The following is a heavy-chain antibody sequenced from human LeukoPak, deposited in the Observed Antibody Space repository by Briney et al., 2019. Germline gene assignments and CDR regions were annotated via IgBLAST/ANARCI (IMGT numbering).Heavy chain of an antibody. CDR2: TSGSGDST. Sequence: GGSLRLSCAASGFTFSNYYLNWVRQAPGKGLEWVSGTSGSGDSTYYAGSVKGRFSISRDNSKNALYLQMNSLRAEDTAVYYCAKDVGTVYFYYMDVWGKGTTVTVSS. D-gene: IGHD2-8*02. CDR1: GFTFSNYY. CDR3: AKDVGTVYFYYMDV. J-gene: IGHJ6*03. V-gene: IGHV3-23*01.